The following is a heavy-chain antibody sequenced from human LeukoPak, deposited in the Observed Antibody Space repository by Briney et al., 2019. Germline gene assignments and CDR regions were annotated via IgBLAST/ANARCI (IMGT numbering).Heavy chain of an antibody. CDR1: GYTLTVLS. D-gene: IGHD3-10*01. CDR3: ATGRYYYGSGSYPNFDY. V-gene: IGHV1-24*01. J-gene: IGHJ4*02. Sequence: GASVKVSCKVSGYTLTVLSMHWVRQAPGKGLEWMGGFDPEDGETIYAQKFQGRVTMTEDTSTDTAYMELSSLRSEDTAVYYCATGRYYYGSGSYPNFDYWGQGTLVTVSS. CDR2: FDPEDGET.